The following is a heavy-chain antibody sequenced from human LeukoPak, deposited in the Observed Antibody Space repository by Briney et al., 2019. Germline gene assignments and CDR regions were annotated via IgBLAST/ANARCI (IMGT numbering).Heavy chain of an antibody. CDR2: INHSGST. D-gene: IGHD2-15*01. CDR3: ARVPIVVVVAATLKSDWFDP. Sequence: KPSETLSLTCAVYGGSFSGYYWSWIRQPPGKGLEWIGEINHSGSTNYNPSLKSRVTTSVDASKNQFSLKLSSVTAADTAVYYRARVPIVVVVAATLKSDWFDPWGQGTLVTVSS. V-gene: IGHV4-34*01. J-gene: IGHJ5*02. CDR1: GGSFSGYY.